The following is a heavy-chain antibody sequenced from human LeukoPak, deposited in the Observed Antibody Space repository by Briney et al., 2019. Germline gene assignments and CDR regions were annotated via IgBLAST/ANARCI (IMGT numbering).Heavy chain of an antibody. D-gene: IGHD6-19*01. J-gene: IGHJ4*02. CDR2: IYSGGTT. CDR3: ARDFRNSGWGHDY. Sequence: PGGSLRLSCAASGFTVSSNYMSWVRQAPGKGLEWVSLIYSGGTTYYAESVKGRFTISRDKSKNTLYLQMNTLRAEDTAVYYCARDFRNSGWGHDYWGQATLVTVSS. CDR1: GFTVSSNY. V-gene: IGHV3-53*01.